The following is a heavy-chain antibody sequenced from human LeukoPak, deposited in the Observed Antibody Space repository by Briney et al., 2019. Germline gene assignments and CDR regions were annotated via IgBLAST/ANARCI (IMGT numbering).Heavy chain of an antibody. CDR3: ARDGDFWSGQGWFDP. Sequence: ASVKVSCKASGYTFTSYGINWVRQATGQGLEWMGWMNPNSGNTGYAQKFQGRVTITRNTSISTAYMELSSLRSEDTAVYYCARDGDFWSGQGWFDPWGQGTLVTVSS. J-gene: IGHJ5*02. V-gene: IGHV1-8*03. CDR1: GYTFTSYG. CDR2: MNPNSGNT. D-gene: IGHD3-3*01.